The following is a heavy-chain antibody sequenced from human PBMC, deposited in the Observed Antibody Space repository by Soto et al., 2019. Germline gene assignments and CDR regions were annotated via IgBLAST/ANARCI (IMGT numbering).Heavy chain of an antibody. CDR3: ARSSGSYYNY. V-gene: IGHV1-46*01. CDR2: INPSGGST. CDR1: GCTFTSYD. J-gene: IGHJ4*02. D-gene: IGHD1-26*01. Sequence: ASLKVSCKASGCTFTSYDMHCVRQAPGQGLEWMGIINPSGGSTSYAQKFQGRVTMTRDTSTSTVYMELSSLRSEDTAVYYCARSSGSYYNYWGQGTLVTVSS.